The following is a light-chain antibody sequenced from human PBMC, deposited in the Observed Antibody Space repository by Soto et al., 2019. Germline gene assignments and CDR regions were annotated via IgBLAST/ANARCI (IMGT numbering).Light chain of an antibody. CDR1: QTISRF. Sequence: DIQMTQSPSSLSASVGDKVTITCRASQTISRFVNWYQHKPGKGPNLLIHAASSLQSGVPSRFSGSGSRTDFTLTISSLQPEDFATYYCQQTYVSPPTFGGGTKVEIK. CDR3: QQTYVSPPT. CDR2: AAS. J-gene: IGKJ4*01. V-gene: IGKV1-39*01.